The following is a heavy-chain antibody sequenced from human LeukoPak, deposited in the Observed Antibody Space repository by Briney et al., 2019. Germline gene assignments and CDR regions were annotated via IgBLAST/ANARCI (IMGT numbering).Heavy chain of an antibody. J-gene: IGHJ4*02. CDR2: ISYDGSNK. CDR1: GFTFSSYA. Sequence: GGSLRLSCAASGFTFSSYAMHWVRQAPGKGLEWVAVISYDGSNKYYADSVKGRFTISRDNSKNTLYLQMNSLRAEDTAVYYCARIGGNYFDWGQGTLVTVSS. CDR3: ARIGGNYFD. D-gene: IGHD4/OR15-4a*01. V-gene: IGHV3-30-3*01.